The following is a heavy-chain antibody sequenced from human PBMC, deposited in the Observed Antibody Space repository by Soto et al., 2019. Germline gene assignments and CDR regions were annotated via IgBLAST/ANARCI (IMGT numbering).Heavy chain of an antibody. V-gene: IGHV3-23*01. CDR3: ARALVNINCISTSCPNWFDP. CDR2: ISGSGGST. Sequence: PGGSLRLSCAASGFTFSSYAMSWVRQAPGKGLEWVSAISGSGGSTYYADSVKGRFTISRDNSKNTLYLQMNSLRAEDTAVYYCARALVNINCISTSCPNWFDPWGQGTLVTVSS. CDR1: GFTFSSYA. D-gene: IGHD2-2*01. J-gene: IGHJ5*02.